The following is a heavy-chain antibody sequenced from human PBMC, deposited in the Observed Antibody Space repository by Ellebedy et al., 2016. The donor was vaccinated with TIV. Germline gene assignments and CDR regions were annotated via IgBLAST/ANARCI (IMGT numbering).Heavy chain of an antibody. Sequence: GESLKISCSASGFTFGSDWMSWVRQAPGKGLEWVANVKEDGSRKYYVDSVKGRFTISRDNAKSSLFLQMNSLRVEDTAVYYCARDLQNYNWGQGTLVTVSS. V-gene: IGHV3-7*01. J-gene: IGHJ4*02. D-gene: IGHD3-10*01. CDR1: GFTFGSDW. CDR3: ARDLQNYN. CDR2: VKEDGSRK.